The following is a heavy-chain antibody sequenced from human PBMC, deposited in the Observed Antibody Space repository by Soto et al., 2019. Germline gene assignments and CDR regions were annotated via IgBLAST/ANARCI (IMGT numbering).Heavy chain of an antibody. CDR3: ARHPRGYYYYYMDV. CDR2: IYYSGST. J-gene: IGHJ6*03. D-gene: IGHD3-10*01. V-gene: IGHV4-59*08. CDR1: GGSISSYY. Sequence: SETLSLACTVSGGSISSYYWSWIRQPPGKGLEWIGYIYYSGSTNYNPSLKSRVTISVDTSKNQFSLKLSSVTAADTAVYYCARHPRGYYYYYMDVWGKGTTVTVSS.